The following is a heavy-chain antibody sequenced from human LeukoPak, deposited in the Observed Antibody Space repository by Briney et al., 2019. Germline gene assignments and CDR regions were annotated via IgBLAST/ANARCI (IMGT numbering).Heavy chain of an antibody. Sequence: SETLSLTCAVSGGSISSGGYSWSWIRQPPGKGLEWIGYIYHSGSTKYNPSLKSRVNISVDTSKNQFSLKLSSVTAADTAVYYCAGASFGELLGYWGQGTLVTVSS. D-gene: IGHD3-10*01. V-gene: IGHV4-30-2*01. CDR1: GGSISSGGYS. CDR3: AGASFGELLGY. CDR2: IYHSGST. J-gene: IGHJ4*02.